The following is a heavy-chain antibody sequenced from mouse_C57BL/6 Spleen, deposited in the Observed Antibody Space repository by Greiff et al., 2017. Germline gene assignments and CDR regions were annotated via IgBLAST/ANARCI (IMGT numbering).Heavy chain of an antibody. J-gene: IGHJ2*01. CDR3: ARHDTYYFDY. CDR2: ISSGSSTI. CDR1: GFTFSDYG. Sequence: EVKVVESGGGLVKPGGSLKLSCAASGFTFSDYGMHWVRQAPEKGLEWVAYISSGSSTIYYADTVKGRFTISRDNAKNTLFLQMTSLRSEDTAMYYCARHDTYYFDYWGQGTTLTVSS. V-gene: IGHV5-17*01. D-gene: IGHD2-3*01.